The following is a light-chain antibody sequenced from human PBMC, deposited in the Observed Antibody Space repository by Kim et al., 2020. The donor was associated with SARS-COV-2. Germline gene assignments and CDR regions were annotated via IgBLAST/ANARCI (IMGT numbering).Light chain of an antibody. Sequence: QSVLTQSPSASGTPGQRVAISCSGSSTNIGGNTVNWYQQLPGTAPKLLIYSNNQRPSGVPDRFSASKSGTSASLAISGLQSEDEADYYCAAWDDSLKGYVLGTGTKVTVL. CDR3: AAWDDSLKGYV. CDR1: STNIGGNT. V-gene: IGLV1-44*01. J-gene: IGLJ1*01. CDR2: SNN.